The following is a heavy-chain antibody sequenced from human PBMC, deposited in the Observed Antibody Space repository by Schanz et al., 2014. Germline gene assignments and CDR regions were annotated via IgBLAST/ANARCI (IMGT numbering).Heavy chain of an antibody. J-gene: IGHJ5*02. V-gene: IGHV1-69*09. CDR3: ARGNTIFGVVILGWLDP. D-gene: IGHD3-3*01. Sequence: QVQLVQSGAEVKKPGSSVTVSCKASGDTLSSYGISWVRQAPGQGLEWMGRIIPNLGSANYAQKFQGRVTITADKSTSTVSMELSSLRSEDTAIYYWARGNTIFGVVILGWLDPWGQGPLVTVSS. CDR1: GDTLSSYG. CDR2: IIPNLGSA.